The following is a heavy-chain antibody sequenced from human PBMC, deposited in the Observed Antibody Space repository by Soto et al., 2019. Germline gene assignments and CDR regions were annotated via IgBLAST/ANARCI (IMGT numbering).Heavy chain of an antibody. J-gene: IGHJ4*02. Sequence: QVQLVQSGAEVKKPGASVKVSCKASGYTFTGYYMHWVRQAPGQGLEWMGWINPNSGGTNYAQKFQGWVTMTRDTSSNTAYMELSRLGSDDTAVYFCARTREYCSGNTCSAHEFDYWGQGTLVTVSS. CDR2: INPNSGGT. CDR3: ARTREYCSGNTCSAHEFDY. CDR1: GYTFTGYY. D-gene: IGHD2-15*01. V-gene: IGHV1-2*04.